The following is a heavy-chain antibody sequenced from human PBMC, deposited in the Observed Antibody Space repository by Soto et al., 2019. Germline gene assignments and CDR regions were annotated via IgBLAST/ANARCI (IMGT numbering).Heavy chain of an antibody. CDR1: GFTFSNAW. CDR3: ARENDAFDI. J-gene: IGHJ3*02. V-gene: IGHV3-53*04. CDR2: IYSGGST. Sequence: GGSLRLSCAASGFTFSNAWINWVRQAPGKGLEWVSVIYSGGSTYYADSVKGRFTISRHNSKNTLYLQMNSLRAEDTAVYYCARENDAFDIWGQGTMVTVSS.